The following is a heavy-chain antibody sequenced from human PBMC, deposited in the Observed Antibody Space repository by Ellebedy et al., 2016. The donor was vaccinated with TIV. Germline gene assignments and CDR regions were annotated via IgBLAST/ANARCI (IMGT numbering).Heavy chain of an antibody. CDR2: ISYDGSHR. CDR1: GFSFRSCA. D-gene: IGHD6-13*01. CDR3: AREVWYPAS. J-gene: IGHJ4*02. V-gene: IGHV3-30-3*01. Sequence: GESLKISCSASGFSFRSCAMHLVRQAPGKGLEWVSVISYDGSHRYYADPVKGRFTIARDISKNTLYLQMTGLRAEDTAVYYCAREVWYPASWGQGTLVTVSS.